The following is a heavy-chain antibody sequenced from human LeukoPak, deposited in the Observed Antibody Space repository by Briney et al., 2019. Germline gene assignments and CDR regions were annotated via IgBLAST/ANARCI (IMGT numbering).Heavy chain of an antibody. D-gene: IGHD5-12*01. CDR3: ARDGSGYERYYFDY. V-gene: IGHV3-74*01. Sequence: GGSLRLSCAASGFTFSTYWMHWVRQAPGKGLVWVSRINSDGSSTSYADSVKGRFTISRDNAKNTLYLQMNSLRAEDTAVYYCARDGSGYERYYFDYWGQGTLVTVSS. CDR2: INSDGSST. J-gene: IGHJ4*02. CDR1: GFTFSTYW.